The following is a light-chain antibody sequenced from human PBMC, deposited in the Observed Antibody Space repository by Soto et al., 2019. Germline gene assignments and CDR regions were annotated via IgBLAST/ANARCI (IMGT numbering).Light chain of an antibody. CDR1: SSDVGGYNY. Sequence: QSALTQPASVSGSPGQSTTISCTGASSDVGGYNYVSWYQQHPGKAPKLMIYEVSNRPSGVSNRFSGSKSGNTASLTISGLQAEDEADYYCSSYTSSSTHYVFGTGTKVTVL. CDR3: SSYTSSSTHYV. V-gene: IGLV2-14*01. CDR2: EVS. J-gene: IGLJ1*01.